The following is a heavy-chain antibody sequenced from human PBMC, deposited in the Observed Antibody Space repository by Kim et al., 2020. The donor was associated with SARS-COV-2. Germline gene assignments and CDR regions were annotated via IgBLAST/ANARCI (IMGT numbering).Heavy chain of an antibody. CDR3: ANQWDHGSSDI. J-gene: IGHJ3*02. V-gene: IGHV3-7*01. CDR1: GFSVSRFW. CDR2: IGRDGSQK. Sequence: GGSLRLSCAASGFSVSRFWMTWVRQAPGKGLEWVANIGRDGSQKYYIDSVRGRFTISRDNAENSVYLQMNGLRAEDTAIYYCANQWDHGSSDIWGQGEMVTVSS. D-gene: IGHD1-26*01.